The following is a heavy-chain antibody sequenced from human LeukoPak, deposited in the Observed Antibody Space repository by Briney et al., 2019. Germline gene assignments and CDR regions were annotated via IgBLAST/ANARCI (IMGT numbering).Heavy chain of an antibody. Sequence: PGGSLRLSCAASGFTFSSYAMSWVRQAPGKGLEWVSAISGSGGSTYYADSVKGRFTISRDNSKNTLYLQMNSLRAEDTAVYYCAKFLSYYDFWSGSVEYYYYYMDVWGKGTTVTVPS. D-gene: IGHD3-3*01. J-gene: IGHJ6*03. V-gene: IGHV3-23*01. CDR2: ISGSGGST. CDR1: GFTFSSYA. CDR3: AKFLSYYDFWSGSVEYYYYYMDV.